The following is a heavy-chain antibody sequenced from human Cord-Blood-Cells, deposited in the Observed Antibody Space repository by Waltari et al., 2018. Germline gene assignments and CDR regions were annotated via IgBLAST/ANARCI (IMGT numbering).Heavy chain of an antibody. Sequence: QVQLVESGGGVVQPGRSLRLSCAASGFTLSSYAMHWVRQAPGKGREWVAVISYDGSNKYYSDSVKGRFTISRDNSKNTLYLQMNSLRAEDTAVYYCARAGGLVYFDYWGQGTLVTVSS. J-gene: IGHJ4*02. V-gene: IGHV3-30*01. CDR3: ARAGGLVYFDY. D-gene: IGHD2-8*02. CDR1: GFTLSSYA. CDR2: ISYDGSNK.